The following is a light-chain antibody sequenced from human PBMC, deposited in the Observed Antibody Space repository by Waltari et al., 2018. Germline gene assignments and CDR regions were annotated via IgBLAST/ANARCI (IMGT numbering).Light chain of an antibody. CDR3: ASWDDSLSGYV. CDR1: SSNIGSNY. J-gene: IGLJ1*01. V-gene: IGLV1-47*01. Sequence: QSVLTQPPSASGTPGQRVTISCSGSSSNIGSNYVYWFQQLPGTAPKLRICRSNQRPSGVPDRFAGSKSGTSASLAIIGLRSEDEADYYCASWDDSLSGYVFGTGTKVTVL. CDR2: RSN.